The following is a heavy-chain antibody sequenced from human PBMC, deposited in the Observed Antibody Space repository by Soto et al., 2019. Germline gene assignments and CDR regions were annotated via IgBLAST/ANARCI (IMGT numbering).Heavy chain of an antibody. CDR2: IWYDGSNK. CDR1: GFTFSSYG. Sequence: GGSLRLSCAASGFTFSSYGMHWVRQAPGKGLEWVAVIWYDGSNKYYADSVKGRFTISRDNSKNTLYLQMNSLRAEDTAVYYCANSEDPGENWFDPWGQGTLVTVSS. V-gene: IGHV3-33*06. J-gene: IGHJ5*02. CDR3: ANSEDPGENWFDP. D-gene: IGHD3-16*01.